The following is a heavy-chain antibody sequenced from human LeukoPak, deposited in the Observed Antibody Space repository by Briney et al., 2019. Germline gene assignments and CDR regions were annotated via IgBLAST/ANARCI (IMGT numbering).Heavy chain of an antibody. V-gene: IGHV4-59*01. J-gene: IGHJ4*02. D-gene: IGHD6-13*01. CDR1: GGSISSYY. Sequence: SETLSLTCTVSGGSISSYYWSWIRQPPGKGLEWIGYIYYSGSTNYNPSLKSRVTISVDTSKNQFSLKLSSVTAADTAVYYCARLRQQLAKDYWGQGTLVTVSS. CDR3: ARLRQQLAKDY. CDR2: IYYSGST.